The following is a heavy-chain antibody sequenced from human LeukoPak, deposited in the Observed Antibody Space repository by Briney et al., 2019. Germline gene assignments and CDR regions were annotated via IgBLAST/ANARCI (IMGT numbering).Heavy chain of an antibody. CDR3: ARGGYSFDY. J-gene: IGHJ4*02. D-gene: IGHD5-18*01. V-gene: IGHV3-7*01. CDR2: LHADGVEQ. Sequence: GGSLRLSCAASGFSLSGYWMTWVRQAPGKGLEWVARLHADGVEQNYVDSVTGRFTMSRDNVKNSLDLQMNSLRVEDTAVYYCARGGYSFDYLGQGTLVVVST. CDR1: GFSLSGYW.